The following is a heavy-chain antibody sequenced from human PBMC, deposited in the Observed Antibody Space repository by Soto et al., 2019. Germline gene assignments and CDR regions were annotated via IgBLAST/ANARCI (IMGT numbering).Heavy chain of an antibody. V-gene: IGHV3-23*01. D-gene: IGHD6-19*01. J-gene: IGHJ4*02. Sequence: PGGSLRLSCAASGFTFSSYAMSWVRQAPGKGLEWVSAISGSGGSTYYADSVKGRFTISRDNSKNTLYLQMNSLRAEDTAVYYCSGIAVAGTDYFDYWGQGTLVTVSS. CDR2: ISGSGGST. CDR3: SGIAVAGTDYFDY. CDR1: GFTFSSYA.